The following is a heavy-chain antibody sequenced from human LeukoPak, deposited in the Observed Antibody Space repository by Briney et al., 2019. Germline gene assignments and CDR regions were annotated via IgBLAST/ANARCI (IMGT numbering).Heavy chain of an antibody. J-gene: IGHJ5*02. CDR3: AGEGHVYYYGAGPFDP. V-gene: IGHV4-4*02. CDR2: IFHSGST. CDR1: GGSITSYNW. Sequence: SGTLSLTCTVSGGSITSYNWWSWVRQSPGKGLEWIGEIFHSGSTNYNPSLKSQVTISVDKSKNQFSLRLSSVTAADTAVYYCAGEGHVYYYGAGPFDPWGQGTLVTVSS. D-gene: IGHD3-10*01.